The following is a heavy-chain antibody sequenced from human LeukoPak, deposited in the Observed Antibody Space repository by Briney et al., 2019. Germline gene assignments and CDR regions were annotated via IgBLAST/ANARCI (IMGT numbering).Heavy chain of an antibody. J-gene: IGHJ6*02. CDR3: ARHAYSSLFYYYYGMDV. V-gene: IGHV4-34*01. Sequence: SETLSLTCAVYGGSFSGYYWSWIRQPPGKGLEWIGEINHSGSTNYNPSLKSRVTISVDTSKNQFSLKLSSVTAADTAVYYCARHAYSSLFYYYYGMDVWGQGTTVTVSS. D-gene: IGHD6-13*01. CDR2: INHSGST. CDR1: GGSFSGYY.